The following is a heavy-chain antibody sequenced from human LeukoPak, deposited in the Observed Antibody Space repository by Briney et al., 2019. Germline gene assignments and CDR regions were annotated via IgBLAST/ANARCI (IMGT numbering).Heavy chain of an antibody. CDR1: GGSISSSSYY. J-gene: IGHJ6*04. D-gene: IGHD1-26*01. CDR2: TNNSGST. V-gene: IGHV4-39*07. Sequence: SETLSLTCTVSGGSISSSSYYWTWIRQPPGKGLEWIGETNNSGSTNYNPSLRSRLTISVDTSKNQFSLKLSSVTAADTAVYYWARGPLSGSGDYYYGRDVGGKGTTVTVSS. CDR3: ARGPLSGSGDYYYGRDV.